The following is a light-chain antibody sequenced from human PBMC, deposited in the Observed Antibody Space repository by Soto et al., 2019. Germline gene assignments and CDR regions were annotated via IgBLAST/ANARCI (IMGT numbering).Light chain of an antibody. V-gene: IGKV1-5*01. CDR1: QNVTTW. CDR3: QQYDSYRT. Sequence: DIQMTQCPSTLSASVGDRVTITCRASQNVTTWLAWYQHKPGKAPKLLLYDVSNLESGVPSRFSGSGSGTEFTLTISSLQSDDFATYFCQQYDSYRTFGQGTKVAIK. J-gene: IGKJ1*01. CDR2: DVS.